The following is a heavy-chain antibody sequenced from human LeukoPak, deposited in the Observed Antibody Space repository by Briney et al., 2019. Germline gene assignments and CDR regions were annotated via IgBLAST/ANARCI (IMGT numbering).Heavy chain of an antibody. Sequence: SETLSLTCTVSGGSISGSDNYCGWIRQPPGKVLEWVGSIYYSGITYYNPSLKSRVSISVDTSKNQFSLKVTSVTAADTAVYYCARYSGYDVAFDYWGQGTLVTVSS. J-gene: IGHJ4*02. CDR2: IYYSGIT. V-gene: IGHV4-39*07. CDR1: GGSISGSDNY. D-gene: IGHD5-12*01. CDR3: ARYSGYDVAFDY.